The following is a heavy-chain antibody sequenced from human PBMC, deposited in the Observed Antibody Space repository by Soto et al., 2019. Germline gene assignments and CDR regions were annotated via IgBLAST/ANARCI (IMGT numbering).Heavy chain of an antibody. CDR3: ARLGYFYSSDCS. CDR2: ISGDGRTT. Sequence: EVQLVESGGGLVQPGGSLRLSCVGSGFTFSTSWIHWVRQAPGKGLVWVSRISGDGRTTLYADSVNGRFTVSRDNAKNTMYLQMNSLTADETAVYFCARLGYFYSSDCSWGQGTLVTVSP. D-gene: IGHD3-9*01. CDR1: GFTFSTSW. V-gene: IGHV3-74*01. J-gene: IGHJ5*02.